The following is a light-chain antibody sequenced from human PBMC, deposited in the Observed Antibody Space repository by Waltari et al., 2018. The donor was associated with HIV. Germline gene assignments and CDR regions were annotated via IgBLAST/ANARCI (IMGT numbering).Light chain of an antibody. CDR3: QHYNSYPLT. CDR2: KAS. Sequence: DIKLNQSPSTLSATVGDRVTIRCRDNQSIRSWLAWYQQKPGKAPKLLIYKASTLESGVPSRFSGSGSGTEFTLTISSLQPDDFATYYCQHYNSYPLTFGGGTKVEIK. V-gene: IGKV1-5*03. J-gene: IGKJ4*01. CDR1: QSIRSW.